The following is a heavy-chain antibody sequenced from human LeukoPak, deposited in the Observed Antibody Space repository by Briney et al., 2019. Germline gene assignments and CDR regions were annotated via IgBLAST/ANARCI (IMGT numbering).Heavy chain of an antibody. CDR3: ARERSVFCAGSRRCSWFDP. Sequence: ASVKVSCKASGYTFTGYYMHWVRQAPGQGLEWMGWINPNSGGTNYAQKFQGRVTMTRDTSISTAYMELSRLRSDDTAVYYCARERSVFCAGSRRCSWFDPWGQGILVTVSS. CDR1: GYTFTGYY. CDR2: INPNSGGT. V-gene: IGHV1-2*02. D-gene: IGHD3-9*01. J-gene: IGHJ5*02.